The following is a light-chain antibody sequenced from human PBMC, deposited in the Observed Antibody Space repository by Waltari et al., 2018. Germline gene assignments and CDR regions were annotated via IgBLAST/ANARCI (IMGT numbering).Light chain of an antibody. CDR3: ASYTTTRTVV. CDR2: DVA. J-gene: IGLJ2*01. CDR1: SSDIGGYNY. V-gene: IGLV2-14*01. Sequence: QSALTQPASVSGSPGQSIPISCTGTSSDIGGYNYVPWYQQHPGKAPKLMIFDVARWPSGVSNRFSGSKSGNTASLTISGLQAEDEADYYCASYTTTRTVVFGGGTKVTVL.